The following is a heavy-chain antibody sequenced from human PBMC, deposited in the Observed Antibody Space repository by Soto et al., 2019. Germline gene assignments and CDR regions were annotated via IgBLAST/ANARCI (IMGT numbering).Heavy chain of an antibody. CDR2: MNPNSGNT. Sequence: ASVKVSCKASGYTFTSYDINWVRQATGQGLEWMGWMNPNSGNTGYAQKFQGRVTMTRNTSISTAYMELSSLRSDDTAVYYCARNDYGDYDDALDIWGQGTMVTVSS. CDR3: ARNDYGDYDDALDI. CDR1: GYTFTSYD. J-gene: IGHJ3*02. V-gene: IGHV1-8*01. D-gene: IGHD4-17*01.